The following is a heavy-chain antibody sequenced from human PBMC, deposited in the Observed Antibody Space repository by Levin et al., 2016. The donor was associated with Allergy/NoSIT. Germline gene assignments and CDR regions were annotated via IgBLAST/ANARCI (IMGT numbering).Heavy chain of an antibody. Sequence: WVRQAPGQGLEWMGGIIPIFGIANYAQKFQGRVTITADKSTSTAYMELSSLRSEDTAVYYCARGPRIPNWFDPWGQGTLVTVSS. D-gene: IGHD5-18*01. J-gene: IGHJ5*02. CDR2: IIPIFGIA. CDR3: ARGPRIPNWFDP. V-gene: IGHV1-69*17.